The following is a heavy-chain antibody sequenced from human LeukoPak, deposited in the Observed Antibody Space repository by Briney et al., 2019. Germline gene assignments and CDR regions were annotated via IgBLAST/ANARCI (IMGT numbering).Heavy chain of an antibody. V-gene: IGHV4-59*01. CDR3: ELGPFSGYGWQTPYDY. J-gene: IGHJ4*02. CDR1: GGSISSDY. Sequence: SETLSLTCTVSGGSISSDYWSWIRQPPGKGLEWIGYIYYSGSTNYNPSLKSRVTISVDTSKNQFSLKLSSVTAADTAVYYCELGPFSGYGWQTPYDYWGQGTLVTVSS. D-gene: IGHD5-18*01. CDR2: IYYSGST.